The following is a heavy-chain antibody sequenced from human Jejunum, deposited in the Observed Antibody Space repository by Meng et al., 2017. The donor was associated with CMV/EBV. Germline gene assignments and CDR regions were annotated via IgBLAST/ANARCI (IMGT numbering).Heavy chain of an antibody. CDR3: AKRIGGWPDHYYFGVDV. J-gene: IGHJ6*02. Sequence: FSSSGMHWVRQAPGKGLEWVAFIRYDGSNKYYADSVEGRFTISRDNSKNTLYLQMSSLRLEDTAAYYCAKRIGGWPDHYYFGVDVWGQGTTVTVSS. D-gene: IGHD2-15*01. CDR2: IRYDGSNK. CDR1: FSSSG. V-gene: IGHV3-30*02.